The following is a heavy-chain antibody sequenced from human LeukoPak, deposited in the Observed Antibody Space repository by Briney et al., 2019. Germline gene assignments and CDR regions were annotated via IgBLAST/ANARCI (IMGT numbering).Heavy chain of an antibody. Sequence: GGSLRLSCVVSGFTLSSDWMSWVRQAPGKGLEWVANIKKDGTEKYYVESVKGRFTISRDNAKNSLYLQMNSLRAEDTAVYYCARGRYSSRSGGYYFDIWGQGTLVTVSS. J-gene: IGHJ4*02. D-gene: IGHD2-2*01. CDR1: GFTLSSDW. CDR2: IKKDGTEK. CDR3: ARGRYSSRSGGYYFDI. V-gene: IGHV3-7*01.